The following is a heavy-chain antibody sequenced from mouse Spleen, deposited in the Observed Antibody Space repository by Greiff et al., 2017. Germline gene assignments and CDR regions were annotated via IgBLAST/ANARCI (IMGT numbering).Heavy chain of an antibody. V-gene: IGHV5-15*01. CDR1: GFTFSDYG. J-gene: IGHJ4*01. CDR2: ISNLAYSI. D-gene: IGHD1-1*01. Sequence: EVKLVESGGGLVKPGGSLKLSCAASGFTFSDYGMAWVRQAPGKGPEWVAFISNLAYSIYYADTVTGRFTISRENAKNTLYLEMSSLRSEDTAMYYCARQAYYGSSPYAMDYWGQGTSVTVSS. CDR3: ARQAYYGSSPYAMDY.